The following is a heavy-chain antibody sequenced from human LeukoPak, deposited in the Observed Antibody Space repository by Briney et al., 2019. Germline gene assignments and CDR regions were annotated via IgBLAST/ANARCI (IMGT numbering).Heavy chain of an antibody. CDR2: ISAYNGNT. CDR3: AREGAGSYYDFWSGPPDV. Sequence: GASVKVSCKASGYTFTSYGISWVRQAPGQGLEWMGWISAYNGNTNYAQKLQGRVTMTTDTSTSTAYMELRSLRSDDTAVYYCAREGAGSYYDFWSGPPDVWGQGTTVTVSS. CDR1: GYTFTSYG. J-gene: IGHJ6*02. V-gene: IGHV1-18*01. D-gene: IGHD3-3*01.